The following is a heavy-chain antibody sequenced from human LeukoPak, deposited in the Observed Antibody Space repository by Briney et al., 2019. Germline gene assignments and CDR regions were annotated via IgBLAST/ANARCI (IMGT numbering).Heavy chain of an antibody. CDR3: ARPGYSSGWYTKYGMDV. CDR1: GYTFTSYG. CDR2: INPNSGGT. V-gene: IGHV1-2*02. D-gene: IGHD6-19*01. J-gene: IGHJ6*02. Sequence: ASVKVSCKASGYTFTSYGISWVRQAPGQGLEWMGWINPNSGGTNYAQKFQGRVTMTRDTSISTAYMELSRLRSDDTAVYYCARPGYSSGWYTKYGMDVWGQGTTVTVSS.